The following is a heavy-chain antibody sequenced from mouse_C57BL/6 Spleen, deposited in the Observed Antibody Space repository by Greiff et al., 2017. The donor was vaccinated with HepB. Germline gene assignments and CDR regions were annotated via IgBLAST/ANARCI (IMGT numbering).Heavy chain of an antibody. CDR3: ARHYYSKPDWYFDV. J-gene: IGHJ1*03. Sequence: EVKVEESGGGLVQPGGSLKLSCAASGFTFSDYYMYWVRQTPEKRLEWVAYISNGGGSTYYPDTVKGRFTISRDNAKNTLYLQMSRLKSEDTAMYYCARHYYSKPDWYFDVWGTGTTVTVSS. CDR2: ISNGGGST. D-gene: IGHD2-5*01. V-gene: IGHV5-12*01. CDR1: GFTFSDYY.